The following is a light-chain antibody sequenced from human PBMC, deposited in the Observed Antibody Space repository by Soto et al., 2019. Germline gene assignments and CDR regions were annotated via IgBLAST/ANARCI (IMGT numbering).Light chain of an antibody. CDR2: WGS. CDR3: MQALQTPYT. Sequence: DIVMTQSPLSLPVTPGEPASISCRSSQSLVHSNGNTFFDWYLQKPGQSPQLLIYWGSNRASGVPDRFSGSGSGTDFTLKITRVEAEDVGVYYCMQALQTPYTFGQGTKLEIK. CDR1: QSLVHSNGNTF. J-gene: IGKJ2*01. V-gene: IGKV2-28*01.